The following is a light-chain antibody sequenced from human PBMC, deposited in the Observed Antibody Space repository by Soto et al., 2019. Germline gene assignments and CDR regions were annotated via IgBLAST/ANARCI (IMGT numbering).Light chain of an antibody. CDR2: GTS. Sequence: EIVLTQSPGTLSLSPGERGTLSCRASQSISSSFVAWYQQRPGQAPRLLIYGTSSRATGIPDRFSGSGSGTDFTLTIDRLEPEDFAVYYCQQYNTSPWTFGQGTKVDIK. J-gene: IGKJ1*01. CDR3: QQYNTSPWT. CDR1: QSISSSF. V-gene: IGKV3-20*01.